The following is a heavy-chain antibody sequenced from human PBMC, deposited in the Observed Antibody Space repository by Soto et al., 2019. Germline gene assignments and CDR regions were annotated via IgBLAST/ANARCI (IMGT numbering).Heavy chain of an antibody. CDR1: GFTFSSYW. Sequence: GGSLRLSCAASGFTFSSYWMSWVRQAPGKGLEWVANIKQDGSEKYYVDSVKGRFTISRDNAKNSLYLQMNSLRAEDTAVYYCARAGQGQLWLAHYYYGMDVWGQGTTVTVSS. J-gene: IGHJ6*02. V-gene: IGHV3-7*01. CDR2: IKQDGSEK. D-gene: IGHD5-18*01. CDR3: ARAGQGQLWLAHYYYGMDV.